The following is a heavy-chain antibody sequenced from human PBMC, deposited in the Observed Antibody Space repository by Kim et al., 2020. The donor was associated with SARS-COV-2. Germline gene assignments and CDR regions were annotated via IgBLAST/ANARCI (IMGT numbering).Heavy chain of an antibody. V-gene: IGHV7-4-1*02. J-gene: IGHJ5*02. CDR3: ARCRAGGYDNWFDP. D-gene: IGHD3-22*01. Sequence: AQGFTGRFVFSLDTSVSTAYLQISSLKAEDTAVYYCARCRAGGYDNWFDPWGQGTLVTVSS.